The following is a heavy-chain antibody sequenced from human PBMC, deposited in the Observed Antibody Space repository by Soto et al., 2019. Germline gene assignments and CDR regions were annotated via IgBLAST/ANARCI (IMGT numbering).Heavy chain of an antibody. CDR1: GGSVSSGSYY. CDR2: IYYSGST. V-gene: IGHV4-61*01. J-gene: IGHJ3*02. CDR3: ARDLSYYDSSGYKEVGAFDI. Sequence: SETLSLTCTVSGGSVSSGSYYWSWIRQPPGKGLEWIGYIYYSGSTNYNPSLKSRVTISVDTSKNQFSLKLSSVTAADTAVYYCARDLSYYDSSGYKEVGAFDIWGQGTMVTVSS. D-gene: IGHD3-22*01.